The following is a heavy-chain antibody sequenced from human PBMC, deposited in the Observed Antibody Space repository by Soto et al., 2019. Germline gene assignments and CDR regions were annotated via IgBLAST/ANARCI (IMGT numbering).Heavy chain of an antibody. V-gene: IGHV3-33*01. CDR3: ARVVGYGDEPPSFDF. J-gene: IGHJ4*02. CDR1: EFTFNTYG. Sequence: QVQLVESGGGVVQPGRSLRLSCAASEFTFNTYGMHWVRQAPGKGLEWVAVIWYDGSNQYYAHSVKGRFTISRDNSKNTLYLQMDSLRAEDTAVYYCARVVGYGDEPPSFDFWGQGTLVTVSS. D-gene: IGHD4-17*01. CDR2: IWYDGSNQ.